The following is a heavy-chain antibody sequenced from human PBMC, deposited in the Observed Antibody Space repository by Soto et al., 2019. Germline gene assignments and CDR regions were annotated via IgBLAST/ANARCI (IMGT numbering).Heavy chain of an antibody. CDR1: GFTFESYA. V-gene: IGHV3-9*01. CDR2: ISWNSGRI. CDR3: VKDIHEQWLVSHFEY. Sequence: EVQLVESGGGSVQPGRSLRLSCVASGFTFESYAMHWVRQVPGKGLEWVSGISWNSGRIGYEDSVKGRFTLSRDNAQKSLYLEMNSLRVEDTAFYYCVKDIHEQWLVSHFEYWGQGALVTVSS. J-gene: IGHJ4*02. D-gene: IGHD6-19*01.